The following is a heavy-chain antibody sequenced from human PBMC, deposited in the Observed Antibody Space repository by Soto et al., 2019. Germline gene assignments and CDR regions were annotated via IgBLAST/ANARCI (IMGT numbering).Heavy chain of an antibody. CDR2: IYYSGST. CDR3: ARHPSVYSSSWYTGWFVS. Sequence: SETLSLTCTVSGGSISSYYWSWIRQPPGKGLEWIGYIYYSGSTNYNPSLKSRVTISVDTSKNQFSLKLSSVTAADTAVYYCARHPSVYSSSWYTGWFVSRGHGTLVTVSS. CDR1: GGSISSYY. J-gene: IGHJ5*01. D-gene: IGHD6-13*01. V-gene: IGHV4-59*08.